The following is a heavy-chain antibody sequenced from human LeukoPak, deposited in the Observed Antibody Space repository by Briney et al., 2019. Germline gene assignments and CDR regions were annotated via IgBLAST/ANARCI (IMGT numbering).Heavy chain of an antibody. CDR3: ARVSTVGRYYYYMDV. CDR1: GGFINSYY. Sequence: PSETLSLTCTVSGGFINSYYWSWIRQPPGKGLEWIGYIYYSGNTNYNPSLKSRVTISVDMSNNQFSLKLNSVTAADTAVYFCARVSTVGRYYYYMDVWGKGTTVTISS. V-gene: IGHV4-59*01. D-gene: IGHD4-17*01. J-gene: IGHJ6*03. CDR2: IYYSGNT.